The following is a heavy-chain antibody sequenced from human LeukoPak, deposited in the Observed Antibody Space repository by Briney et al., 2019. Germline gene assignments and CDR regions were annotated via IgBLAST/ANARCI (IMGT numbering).Heavy chain of an antibody. CDR3: ARDDGSGHSCYIH. V-gene: IGHV3-48*02. D-gene: IGHD2-15*01. Sequence: GGSLRLSCAASGFTFSSYSMNWVRQAPGKGLEWVSFISSTARTIYYADPVKGRFTTSRDNAKNSLHLQVNSLRDEDTAVYYCARDDGSGHSCYIHWGQGTLVTVSS. J-gene: IGHJ4*02. CDR1: GFTFSSYS. CDR2: ISSTARTI.